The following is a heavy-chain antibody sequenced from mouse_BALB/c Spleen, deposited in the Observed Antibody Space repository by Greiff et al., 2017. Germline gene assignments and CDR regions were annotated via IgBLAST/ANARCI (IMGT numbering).Heavy chain of an antibody. CDR2: INPNNGGT. Sequence: VQLKESGPELVKPGASVKIPCKTSGYTFTDYNMDWVKQSHGKSLEWIGDINPNNGGTIYNQKFKGKATLTVDKSSSTAYMELRSLISEDTAVYYCARSERLRLGAWFAYWGQGTLVTVSA. V-gene: IGHV1-18*01. CDR1: GYTFTDYN. CDR3: ARSERLRLGAWFAY. J-gene: IGHJ3*01. D-gene: IGHD2-2*01.